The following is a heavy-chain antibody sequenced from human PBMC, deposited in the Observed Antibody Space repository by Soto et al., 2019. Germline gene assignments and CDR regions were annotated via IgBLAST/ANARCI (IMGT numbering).Heavy chain of an antibody. CDR1: GGTFSSYA. CDR3: PGGGGEQPSPWPRYY. Sequence: QVQLVQSGAEVKKPGSSVKVSCKASGGTFSSYAISWVRQAPGQGLEWMGGIIPIFGTANYAQKFQGRVTITADESTSTAYMERSKLESDDTDVYYCPGGGGEQPSPWPRYYWGQGTLVSVSS. D-gene: IGHD3-16*01. V-gene: IGHV1-69*12. CDR2: IIPIFGTA. J-gene: IGHJ4*02.